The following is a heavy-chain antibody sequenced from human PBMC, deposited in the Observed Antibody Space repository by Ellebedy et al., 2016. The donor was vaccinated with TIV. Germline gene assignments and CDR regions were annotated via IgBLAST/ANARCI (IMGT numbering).Heavy chain of an antibody. D-gene: IGHD6-13*01. CDR2: ISWNSGSI. CDR3: ARDPHSRAAGFFLGGPGDY. V-gene: IGHV3-9*01. CDR1: GFTFDDYA. J-gene: IGHJ4*02. Sequence: SLKISCAASGFTFDDYAMHWVRQAPGKGLEWVSGISWNSGSIGYADSVKGRFTISRDNSKNTLYLQMNSLRAEDTAVYYCARDPHSRAAGFFLGGPGDYWGQGTLVTVSS.